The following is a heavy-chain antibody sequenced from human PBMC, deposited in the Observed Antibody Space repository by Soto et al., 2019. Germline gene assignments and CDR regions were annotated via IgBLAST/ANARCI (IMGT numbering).Heavy chain of an antibody. J-gene: IGHJ6*02. CDR1: GYSFTSYW. Sequence: GESLKISCKGSGYSFTSYWIGWVRQMPGKGLEWMGIIYPGDSYTRYSPSFQGQVTISAVKSISTAYLQWSSLKASGTAMYYCARHGISGSSWYYYYYGMDVWGQGTTVTVSS. V-gene: IGHV5-51*01. CDR2: IYPGDSYT. CDR3: ARHGISGSSWYYYYYGMDV. D-gene: IGHD6-13*01.